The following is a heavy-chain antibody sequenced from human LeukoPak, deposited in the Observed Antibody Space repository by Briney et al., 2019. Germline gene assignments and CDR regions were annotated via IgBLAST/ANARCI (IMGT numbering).Heavy chain of an antibody. CDR3: AGVPGYYGSGSYLG. Sequence: GGSLRLSCAASGFTFSSYAMSWVRQAPGKGLEWVSAISGSGGSTYYADSVKGRFTISRDNSKNTLYVQMNSLRAEDTAVYYCAGVPGYYGSGSYLGWGQGTLVTVSS. J-gene: IGHJ4*02. CDR2: ISGSGGST. D-gene: IGHD3-10*01. V-gene: IGHV3-23*01. CDR1: GFTFSSYA.